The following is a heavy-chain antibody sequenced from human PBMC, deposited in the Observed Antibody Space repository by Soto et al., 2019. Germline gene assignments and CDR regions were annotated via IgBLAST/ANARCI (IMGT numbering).Heavy chain of an antibody. D-gene: IGHD2-8*02. J-gene: IGHJ4*02. CDR2: FSLSGTT. V-gene: IGHV4-4*07. CDR3: ARGMTPPGAPAWYYFDS. CDR1: GASITGSSY. Sequence: SETLSLTCTVSGASITGSSYWSWIRQPAGKGLEWIGRFSLSGTTNYNPSLRSRVAMTADVSKNQFSLRLTSVTAADTALYYCARGMTPPGAPAWYYFDSWGQGTLVTVSS.